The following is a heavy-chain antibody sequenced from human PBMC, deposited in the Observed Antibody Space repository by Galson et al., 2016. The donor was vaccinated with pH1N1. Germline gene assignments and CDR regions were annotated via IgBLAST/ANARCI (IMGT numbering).Heavy chain of an antibody. D-gene: IGHD5-18*01. CDR3: ARSGSRYGSDAFDM. Sequence: ETLSLTCSVSGVSISGYYWGWLRQSPGKGLDYVGYIYSNGHTNYSPSLKSRVTMSLDMSKNQFSLKLTSVTAADTAVYFCARSGSRYGSDAFDMWGQGTTVTVSS. V-gene: IGHV4-59*01. J-gene: IGHJ3*02. CDR2: IYSNGHT. CDR1: GVSISGYY.